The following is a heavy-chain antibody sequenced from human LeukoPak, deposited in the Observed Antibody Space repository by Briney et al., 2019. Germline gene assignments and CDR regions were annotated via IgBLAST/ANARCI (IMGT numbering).Heavy chain of an antibody. CDR3: AWDCSSTSCYDYYYYGMDV. V-gene: IGHV1-69*04. CDR2: IIPILGIA. D-gene: IGHD2-2*01. J-gene: IGHJ6*02. CDR1: GGTFSSYA. Sequence: ASVKVSCKASGGTFSSYAISWVRQASGQGLEWMGKIIPILGIANYAQKFQGRVTITADKSTRTAYMELSSLRSEDTAVYYCAWDCSSTSCYDYYYYGMDVWGQGTTVTVSS.